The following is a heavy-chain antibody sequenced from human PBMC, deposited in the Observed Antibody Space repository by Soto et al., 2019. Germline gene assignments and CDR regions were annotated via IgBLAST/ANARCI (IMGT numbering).Heavy chain of an antibody. CDR3: AKEPTLGELSLLVYFQH. V-gene: IGHV3-23*01. CDR1: GFTFSSYA. CDR2: ISGSGGST. J-gene: IGHJ1*01. Sequence: PGESLKISCAASGFTFSSYAMSWVRQAPGKGLEWVSAISGSGGSTYYADSVKGRFTISRDNSKNTLYLQMNSLRAEDTAVYYCAKEPTLGELSLLVYFQHWGQGTLVTVSS. D-gene: IGHD3-16*02.